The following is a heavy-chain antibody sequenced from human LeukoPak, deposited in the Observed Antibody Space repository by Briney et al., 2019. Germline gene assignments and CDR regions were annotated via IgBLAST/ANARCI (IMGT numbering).Heavy chain of an antibody. CDR3: ARARSSYGYGDAFDI. Sequence: GGSLRLSCAGSGFSLTSYGMHWVRQAPGKGLEWVAVISYDGSSKYYADSVKGRFTISRDNSKNTLYLQMNSLRAEDTAVYYCARARSSYGYGDAFDIWGQGTMVTVSS. CDR1: GFSLTSYG. J-gene: IGHJ3*02. D-gene: IGHD5-18*01. V-gene: IGHV3-30*19. CDR2: ISYDGSSK.